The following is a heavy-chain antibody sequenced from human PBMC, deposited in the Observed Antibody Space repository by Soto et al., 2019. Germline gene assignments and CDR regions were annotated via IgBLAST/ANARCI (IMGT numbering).Heavy chain of an antibody. Sequence: SETLSLTCTVSGGSISSSSYYWGWIRKPPGKGLEWIGSIYFRGSTYYNPSLKSRVTVSVDTSKKQFSLKLTSVTAADTAVYYCAREILTGYYPAGWFDPWGQGTLVTVSS. J-gene: IGHJ5*02. D-gene: IGHD3-9*01. CDR3: AREILTGYYPAGWFDP. CDR2: IYFRGST. CDR1: GGSISSSSYY. V-gene: IGHV4-39*02.